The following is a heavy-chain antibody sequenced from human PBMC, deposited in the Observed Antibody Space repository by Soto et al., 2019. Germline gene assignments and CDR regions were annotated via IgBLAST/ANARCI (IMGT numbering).Heavy chain of an antibody. Sequence: LRLSCAASGFTFSSYSMNWVRQAPGKGLEWVSSISSSSSYIYYADSVKGRFTISRDNAKNSLYLQVNSLRAEDTAVYYCAREDYSNSSGFYYYWGQGTLVTVAS. J-gene: IGHJ4*02. D-gene: IGHD3-22*01. CDR3: AREDYSNSSGFYYY. CDR1: GFTFSSYS. V-gene: IGHV3-21*01. CDR2: ISSSSSYI.